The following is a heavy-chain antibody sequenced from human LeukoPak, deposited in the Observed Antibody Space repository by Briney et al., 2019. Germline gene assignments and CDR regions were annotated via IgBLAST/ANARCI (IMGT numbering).Heavy chain of an antibody. Sequence: PGGSLRLSCAASGFTFSSYSMNWVRQAPGKGLEWVSYISSSSSTIYYADSVKGRFTISRDNAKNSLYLQMNSLRAEDTAVYYCARMMVRGVIAYWYFDLWGRGTLVTVSS. V-gene: IGHV3-48*04. CDR2: ISSSSSTI. D-gene: IGHD3-10*01. CDR1: GFTFSSYS. J-gene: IGHJ2*01. CDR3: ARMMVRGVIAYWYFDL.